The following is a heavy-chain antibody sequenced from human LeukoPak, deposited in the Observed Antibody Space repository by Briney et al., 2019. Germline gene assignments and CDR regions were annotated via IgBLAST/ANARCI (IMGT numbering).Heavy chain of an antibody. J-gene: IGHJ4*02. CDR3: AKYYYDSSGNANYLDY. CDR2: INTNSGKP. V-gene: IGHV7-4-1*02. CDR1: GYTFTRYA. D-gene: IGHD3-22*01. Sequence: VASVNVSCTASGYTFTRYAMNWVRQAPGQGLEWMGWINTNSGKPTYAQGFTGRFVFSLDTSVSTAYLRISSLKAGDTAVYYCAKYYYDSSGNANYLDYWGQGTLVTVSS.